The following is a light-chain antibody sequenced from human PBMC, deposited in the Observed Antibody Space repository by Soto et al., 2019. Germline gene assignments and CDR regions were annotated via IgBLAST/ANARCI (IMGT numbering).Light chain of an antibody. V-gene: IGKV1-5*03. CDR2: KAS. Sequence: DIQMTQSPSTLSASVGDRVTITCRASQSISTWLSWYQQKPGKAPKVLIYKASNLQSGVSSRFSVSGSGTEFTLTISRLQPDDFATYYCQDYNSWTFGQGTKVEI. CDR3: QDYNSWT. CDR1: QSISTW. J-gene: IGKJ1*01.